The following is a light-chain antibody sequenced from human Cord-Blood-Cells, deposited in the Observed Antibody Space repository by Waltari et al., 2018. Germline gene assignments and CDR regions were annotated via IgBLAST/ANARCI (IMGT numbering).Light chain of an antibody. CDR1: SSDVRSYNL. CDR2: EGS. J-gene: IGLJ3*02. CDR3: CSYAGWV. V-gene: IGLV2-23*01. Sequence: QSALTQPASVSGSPGQSITISCTGTSSDVRSYNLVSWYQQHPGKAPNLMIYEGSKRPSGVSNRCSGSKSGNTASLTISGLQAEDEADYYCCSYAGWVFGGGTKLTVL.